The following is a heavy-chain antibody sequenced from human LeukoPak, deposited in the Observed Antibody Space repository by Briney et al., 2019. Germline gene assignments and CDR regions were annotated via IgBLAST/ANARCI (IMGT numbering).Heavy chain of an antibody. D-gene: IGHD1-26*01. Sequence: GGSLRLSCAASGFTFSSYSMNWVRQAPGKGLEWVSSISSSSSYIYYADSVKGRFTISRDNAKNSLYLQMNSLRAEDTGVYYCARDRFVNGGSYYFDYWGQGTLVTVSS. CDR2: ISSSSSYI. V-gene: IGHV3-21*01. J-gene: IGHJ4*02. CDR1: GFTFSSYS. CDR3: ARDRFVNGGSYYFDY.